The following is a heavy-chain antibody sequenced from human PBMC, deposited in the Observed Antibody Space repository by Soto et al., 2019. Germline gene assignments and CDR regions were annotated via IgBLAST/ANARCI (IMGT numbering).Heavy chain of an antibody. D-gene: IGHD6-13*01. CDR1: GFTFSTYA. J-gene: IGHJ1*01. Sequence: EVQLVESGGGLVQPGGSLRLSCAASGFTFSTYAMSWVRQAPGKGLEWVSGISGSGNSTYYADSVKGRFTISRDNSKNTLHLQMNSLRAEDTAVYYCAKDGGIAGAVEYFQHWGQGTLVTVSS. CDR2: ISGSGNST. CDR3: AKDGGIAGAVEYFQH. V-gene: IGHV3-23*04.